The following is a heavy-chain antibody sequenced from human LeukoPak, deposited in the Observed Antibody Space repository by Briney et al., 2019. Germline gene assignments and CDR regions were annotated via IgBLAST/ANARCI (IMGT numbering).Heavy chain of an antibody. CDR3: ARETRSGQEAFDI. CDR1: GFTVSSNY. Sequence: PGGSLRLSCAASGFTVSSNYMSWVRQAPGKGLEWVSVIYSGGSTYYADSVKGRFTISRDNSKNTLYLQMNSLRAEDTAVYYCARETRSGQEAFDIWGQGTMVTVSS. J-gene: IGHJ3*02. D-gene: IGHD6-19*01. CDR2: IYSGGST. V-gene: IGHV3-66*01.